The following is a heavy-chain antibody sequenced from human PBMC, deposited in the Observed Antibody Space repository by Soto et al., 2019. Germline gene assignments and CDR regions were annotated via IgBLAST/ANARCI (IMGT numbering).Heavy chain of an antibody. CDR3: AKVSAAADFNWFDP. J-gene: IGHJ5*02. CDR2: ISYDGSNK. V-gene: IGHV3-30*18. D-gene: IGHD6-13*01. Sequence: QVQLVESGGGVVQPGRSLRLSCAASGFTFSSYGMHWVRQAPGKGLEWVAVISYDGSNKYYADPVKGRFTISRDNSKNTLYLQMNSLRAADTAVYYCAKVSAAADFNWFDPWGQGTLVTVSS. CDR1: GFTFSSYG.